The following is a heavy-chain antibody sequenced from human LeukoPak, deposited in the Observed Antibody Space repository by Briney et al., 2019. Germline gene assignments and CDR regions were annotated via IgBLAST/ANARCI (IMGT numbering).Heavy chain of an antibody. Sequence: ASVNVSCKASGYTFTHYGISWLRQAPAPALDGMGWIRDYNGNTNYAQKFQGRVTMTTDTSTSTAYMELRSLRSVDTGVYYCARGGTYSRGLLVYWGQGTLVTVSS. CDR1: GYTFTHYG. V-gene: IGHV1-18*01. CDR2: IRDYNGNT. D-gene: IGHD1-26*01. J-gene: IGHJ4*02. CDR3: ARGGTYSRGLLVY.